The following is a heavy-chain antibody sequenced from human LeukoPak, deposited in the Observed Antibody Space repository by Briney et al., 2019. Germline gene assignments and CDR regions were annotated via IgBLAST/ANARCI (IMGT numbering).Heavy chain of an antibody. D-gene: IGHD3-16*01. J-gene: IGHJ6*02. CDR1: GGSISGQY. CDR3: ARFGVDYDMDV. Sequence: SETLSLTCTVSGGSISGQYWTWVRRPPGEGLEWIGQIHYSGKADYNPSLRSRITISVDTSKNQMSLKVTSMTAADTAVYYCARFGVDYDMDVWGQGTTVTVS. CDR2: IHYSGKA. V-gene: IGHV4-59*11.